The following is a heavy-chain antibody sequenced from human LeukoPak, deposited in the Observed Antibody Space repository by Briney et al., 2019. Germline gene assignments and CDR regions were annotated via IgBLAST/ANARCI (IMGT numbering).Heavy chain of an antibody. D-gene: IGHD6-13*01. J-gene: IGHJ4*02. CDR2: INYSGST. CDR3: ARALAAGRVDS. V-gene: IGHV4-59*01. CDR1: GASISSYY. Sequence: SETLSLTCTVSGASISSYYWTWIRQPPGKGLEWIGYINYSGSTTYNPSLKSRITFALDTSRNQVSLKLSSVTAADTALYYCARALAAGRVDSWGRGTLVTVSS.